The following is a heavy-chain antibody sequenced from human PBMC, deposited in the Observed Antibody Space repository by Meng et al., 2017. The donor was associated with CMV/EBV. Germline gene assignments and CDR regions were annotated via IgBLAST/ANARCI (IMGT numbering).Heavy chain of an antibody. Sequence: GGSLRLSCAASGFTFSSYEMNWVRQAPGKGLEWVSYISSSGSTIYYADSVKGRFTISRDNAKNSLYLQMNSLRAEDTAVYYCARAGPYSDGYPYWGQGTLVTVS. CDR2: ISSSGSTI. V-gene: IGHV3-48*03. CDR1: GFTFSSYE. D-gene: IGHD5-18*01. J-gene: IGHJ4*02. CDR3: ARAGPYSDGYPY.